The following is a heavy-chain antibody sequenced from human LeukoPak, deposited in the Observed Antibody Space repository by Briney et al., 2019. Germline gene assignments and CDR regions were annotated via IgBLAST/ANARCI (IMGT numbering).Heavy chain of an antibody. D-gene: IGHD2-15*01. CDR3: ARGGIDIVTVPVSNWFDP. V-gene: IGHV1-18*01. CDR2: RSPYNRKT. Sequence: ASVKVSCKASGYSFINYGITWVRQAPGQGLEWMGWRSPYNRKTNYAQKFQGRVTMTTDTSTNTAYMELRSLRSDDTAVYYCARGGIDIVTVPVSNWFDPWGQGTLVTVSS. J-gene: IGHJ5*02. CDR1: GYSFINYG.